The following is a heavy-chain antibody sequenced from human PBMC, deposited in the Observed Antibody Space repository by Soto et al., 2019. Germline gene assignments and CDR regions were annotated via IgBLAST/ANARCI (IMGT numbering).Heavy chain of an antibody. CDR2: LYSGGTT. CDR1: GFNFIRKY. V-gene: IGHV3-53*01. CDR3: ARGLYDSGSFYFDF. J-gene: IGHJ4*02. Sequence: EVQLVESGGGLIQPGGPLRLSCAASGFNFIRKYMIWVRQAPGKGLEWVSILYSGGTTYYADSVKGRFTISRDTSENTLYLQMNSLRAEDTAVYYCARGLYDSGSFYFDFWGQGTLVTVSS. D-gene: IGHD3-10*01.